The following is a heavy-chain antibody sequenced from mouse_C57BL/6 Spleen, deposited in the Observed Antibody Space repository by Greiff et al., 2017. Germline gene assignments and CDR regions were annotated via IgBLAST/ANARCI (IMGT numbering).Heavy chain of an antibody. D-gene: IGHD1-1*01. CDR3: ARDRRYYYGSSLDY. CDR2: ISDGGSYT. J-gene: IGHJ2*01. Sequence: EVMLVESGGGLVKPGGSLKLSCAASGFTFSSYAMSWVRQTPDKRLEWVATISDGGSYTYYPDNVKGRFTISRDNAKNNLYLQMSHLKSEDTAMYYCARDRRYYYGSSLDYWGQGTTLTVSS. V-gene: IGHV5-4*01. CDR1: GFTFSSYA.